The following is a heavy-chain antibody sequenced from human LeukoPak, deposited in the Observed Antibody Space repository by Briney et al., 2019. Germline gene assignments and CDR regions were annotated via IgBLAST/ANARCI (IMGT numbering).Heavy chain of an antibody. J-gene: IGHJ4*02. D-gene: IGHD3-10*01. CDR2: IYYSGST. CDR3: ARTYYYGSGSYYNVDFDY. Sequence: SETLSLTCTVSGGSISSSSYYWGWIRQPPGKGLEWIGSIYYSGSTYYNPSLKSRVTISVDTSKNQFSLKLSSVTAADTAVYYCARTYYYGSGSYYNVDFDYWGQGTLVTVSS. CDR1: GGSISSSSYY. V-gene: IGHV4-39*01.